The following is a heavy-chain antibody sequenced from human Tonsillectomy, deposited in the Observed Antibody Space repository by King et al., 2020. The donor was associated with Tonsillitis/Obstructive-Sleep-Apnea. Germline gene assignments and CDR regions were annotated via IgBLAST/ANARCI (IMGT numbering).Heavy chain of an antibody. J-gene: IGHJ6*03. D-gene: IGHD3-3*01. Sequence: VQLVESGGGVVQPERSLRLSCAASGFTFSSYVMHWVRQAPGKGLEWVALISYDGSNKYYADSVKGRFTISRDNSKNTLYLQMNSLRAEDTAVYYCARGDDFWSGYSRYYRDVWGKGTTVTVSS. V-gene: IGHV3-30*04. CDR1: GFTFSSYV. CDR2: ISYDGSNK. CDR3: ARGDDFWSGYSRYYRDV.